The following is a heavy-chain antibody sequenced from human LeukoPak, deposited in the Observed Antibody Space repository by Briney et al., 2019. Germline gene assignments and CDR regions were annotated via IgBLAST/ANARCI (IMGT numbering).Heavy chain of an antibody. V-gene: IGHV3-49*03. Sequence: GGSLRLSCTASGFTFGDYAMSWFRQAPGKGLEWVGFIRSKAYGGTTEYAASVKGRFTISRDDSKSIAYLQMNSLKTEDTAVYYCTRDFFTVAGPYYYYYGMDVWGQGTTVTASS. J-gene: IGHJ6*02. CDR3: TRDFFTVAGPYYYYYGMDV. CDR2: IRSKAYGGTT. CDR1: GFTFGDYA. D-gene: IGHD6-19*01.